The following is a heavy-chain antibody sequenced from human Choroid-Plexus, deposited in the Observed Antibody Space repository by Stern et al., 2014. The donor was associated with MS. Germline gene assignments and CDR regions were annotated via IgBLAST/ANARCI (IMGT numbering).Heavy chain of an antibody. CDR1: GFTFGSCA. V-gene: IGHV3-30*18. Sequence: VQLVQSGGGVVQPGRPLRLYCVASGFTFGSCAMHWVRQAPGKGLEWEAGVSYDGSNKYYADSVKGRFTISRDNSQNTLYMQMSSLRPEDTAVYYCAKDRQYLTYFFDHWGQGSLVTVSS. J-gene: IGHJ5*02. CDR2: VSYDGSNK. D-gene: IGHD2/OR15-2a*01. CDR3: AKDRQYLTYFFDH.